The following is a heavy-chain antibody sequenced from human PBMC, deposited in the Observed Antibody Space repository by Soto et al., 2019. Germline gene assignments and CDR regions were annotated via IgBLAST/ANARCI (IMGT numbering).Heavy chain of an antibody. J-gene: IGHJ3*02. CDR2: IYYSGST. D-gene: IGHD6-13*01. CDR1: CSCIISLLYY. V-gene: IGHV4-31*03. Sequence: SNTLYLTSPLPCSCIISLLYYCIWIRQHPGKGLEWIGYIYYSGSTYYNPSLKSRVTISVDTSKNQFSLKLSSVTAADTAVYYCARDRAAAGGTDAFDIWGQGTMVT. CDR3: ARDRAAAGGTDAFDI.